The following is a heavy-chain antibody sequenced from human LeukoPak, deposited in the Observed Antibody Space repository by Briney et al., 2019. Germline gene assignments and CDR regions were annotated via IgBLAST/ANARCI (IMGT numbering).Heavy chain of an antibody. J-gene: IGHJ6*02. CDR3: ARDLESYSYGMDV. Sequence: PGGSLRLSCAASGFTFSSYAMSWVRQAAGKGLEWVSAISGSGGSTYYADSVKGRFTISRDNSKNTLYLQMNSLRAEDTAVYYCARDLESYSYGMDVWGQGTTVTVSS. V-gene: IGHV3-23*01. CDR1: GFTFSSYA. CDR2: ISGSGGST.